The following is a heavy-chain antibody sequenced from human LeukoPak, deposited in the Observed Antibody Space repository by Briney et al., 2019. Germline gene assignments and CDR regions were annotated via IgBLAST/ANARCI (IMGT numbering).Heavy chain of an antibody. D-gene: IGHD1-1*01. J-gene: IGHJ3*02. Sequence: SQTLSLTCAISGDSVSSNSAAWNWIRQSPSRGLEWLGRTYYRSKWYNDYAVSVKSRITINPDTSKNQFSLQLNSVTPEDTAVYYCARENSVGGITTLHDAFDIWGQGTMVTVSS. CDR1: GDSVSSNSAA. V-gene: IGHV6-1*01. CDR2: TYYRSKWYN. CDR3: ARENSVGGITTLHDAFDI.